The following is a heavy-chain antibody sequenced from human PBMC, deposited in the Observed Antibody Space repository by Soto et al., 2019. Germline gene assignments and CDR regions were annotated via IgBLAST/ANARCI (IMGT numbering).Heavy chain of an antibody. D-gene: IGHD2-2*01. V-gene: IGHV1-69*13. CDR3: ARGGAQYQLLSKFDP. J-gene: IGHJ5*02. CDR1: GGTFSSYA. CDR2: IIPIFGTA. Sequence: ASVKVSCKASGGTFSSYAISWVRQAPGQGLEWMGGIIPIFGTANYAQKFQGRVTITADESTSTAYMELSSLRSEDTAVYYCARGGAQYQLLSKFDPWGQGTLVTVSS.